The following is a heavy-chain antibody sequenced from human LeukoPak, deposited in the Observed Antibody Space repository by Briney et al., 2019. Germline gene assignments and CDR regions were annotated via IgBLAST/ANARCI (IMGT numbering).Heavy chain of an antibody. CDR3: AREGGGGSYYFDY. Sequence: GGSLRLSCAASGFIFSSYWMSWVRQAPGKGLEWVANIKQDGSEKYYVDSVKGRFTISRDNAKNSLYLQMNSLRAEDTAVYYCAREGGGGSYYFDYWGQGTLVTVSS. D-gene: IGHD1-26*01. V-gene: IGHV3-7*01. CDR2: IKQDGSEK. CDR1: GFIFSSYW. J-gene: IGHJ4*02.